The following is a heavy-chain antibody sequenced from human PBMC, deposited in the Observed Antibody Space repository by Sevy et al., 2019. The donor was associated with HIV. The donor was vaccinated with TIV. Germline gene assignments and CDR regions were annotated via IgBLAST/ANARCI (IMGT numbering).Heavy chain of an antibody. CDR2: IVPFFGTT. CDR1: GGTFDTYS. J-gene: IGHJ3*02. CDR3: ARDRDITFGGGDAFDI. V-gene: IGHV1-69*13. Sequence: ASVKVSCKASGGTFDTYSISWLRQAPGQGLEWMGVIVPFFGTTKYAQMFQGRVTITADPSTNTAYMERSSLRSEDSAVFYCARDRDITFGGGDAFDIWGQGTMVTVSS. D-gene: IGHD3-16*01.